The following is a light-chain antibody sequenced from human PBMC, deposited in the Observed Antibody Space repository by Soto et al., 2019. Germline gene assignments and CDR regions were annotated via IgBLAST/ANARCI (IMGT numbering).Light chain of an antibody. CDR3: QQYGSSPPFT. CDR1: QSISSTY. J-gene: IGKJ3*01. CDR2: GAS. Sequence: EIVLTQSPGTLSLSPGERATLSCRASQSISSTYLAWYQQKPGQAPRLLIYGASSRATGIPDSVSGSGSGTDFTLTISRLEPEDFAVYYWQQYGSSPPFTFGPGTKVDIK. V-gene: IGKV3-20*01.